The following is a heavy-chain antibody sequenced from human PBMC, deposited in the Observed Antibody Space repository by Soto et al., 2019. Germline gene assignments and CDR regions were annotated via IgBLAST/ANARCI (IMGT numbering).Heavy chain of an antibody. CDR3: ARADIVVVPAAILQYYYYMDV. CDR2: ISAYNGNT. Sequence: QVQLVQSGAEVKKPGASVKVSCKASGYTFTSYGISWVRQAPGQGLEWMGWISAYNGNTNYAQKLQSRVTTPTDTATRTAYMELNSLTSDDTAVYYAARADIVVVPAAILQYYYYMDVWGKGTTVTVSS. D-gene: IGHD2-2*02. CDR1: GYTFTSYG. V-gene: IGHV1-18*01. J-gene: IGHJ6*03.